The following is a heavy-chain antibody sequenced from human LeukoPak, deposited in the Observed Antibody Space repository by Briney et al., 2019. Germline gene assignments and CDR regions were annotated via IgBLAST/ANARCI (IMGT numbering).Heavy chain of an antibody. Sequence: GGSLRLSCAASGFTFDDYAMHWVRQAPGKALEWVSGISWNSGSIGYVDSVKGRFTISRDNAKNSLYLQMNSLRAEDTAVYYCARDEVWPPRWDHDAFDIWGQGTMVTVSS. CDR3: ARDEVWPPRWDHDAFDI. CDR2: ISWNSGSI. D-gene: IGHD1-26*01. V-gene: IGHV3-9*01. CDR1: GFTFDDYA. J-gene: IGHJ3*02.